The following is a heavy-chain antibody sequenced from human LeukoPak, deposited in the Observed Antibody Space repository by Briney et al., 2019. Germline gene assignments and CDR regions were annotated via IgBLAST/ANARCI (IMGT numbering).Heavy chain of an antibody. Sequence: SETLSLTGTVSGGSISNSIYYWAWIRQPPGKGLEWIGTISYSGSTYYNPSLKSRVTISVDTSKNQFSLKLNSVTAADTAVYYCATGRAAAGQYYFDYWGQGTLVTVSS. J-gene: IGHJ4*02. CDR1: GGSISNSIYY. CDR3: ATGRAAAGQYYFDY. V-gene: IGHV4-39*01. D-gene: IGHD6-13*01. CDR2: ISYSGST.